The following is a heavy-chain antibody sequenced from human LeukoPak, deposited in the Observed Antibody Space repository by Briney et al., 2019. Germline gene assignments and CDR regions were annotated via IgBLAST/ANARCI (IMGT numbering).Heavy chain of an antibody. CDR2: IYYIGST. J-gene: IGHJ4*02. CDR1: GGSISSSSYY. V-gene: IGHV4-39*01. Sequence: KPSETLSLTCTVSGGSISSSSYYWGWIRQPPGKGLEWIGSIYYIGSTYYNPSLKSRVAISVDTSKNQFSLKLSSVTAADTAVYFCARRSFGQYYFDYWGQGTLVTVSS. D-gene: IGHD3-16*01. CDR3: ARRSFGQYYFDY.